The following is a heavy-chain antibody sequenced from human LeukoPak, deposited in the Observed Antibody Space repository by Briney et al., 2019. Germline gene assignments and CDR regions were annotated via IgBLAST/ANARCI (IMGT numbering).Heavy chain of an antibody. CDR1: GGSISSYY. CDR2: IYYSGST. D-gene: IGHD3-22*01. Sequence: SETLSLTCTVSGGSISSYYWSWIRQPPGKGLEWIGYIYYSGSTNYNPSLKSRVTISVDTSKNQFSLKLSSVTAADTAVYYCARRGNYYDSSGYSDYWGQGTLVTVSS. J-gene: IGHJ4*02. CDR3: ARRGNYYDSSGYSDY. V-gene: IGHV4-59*08.